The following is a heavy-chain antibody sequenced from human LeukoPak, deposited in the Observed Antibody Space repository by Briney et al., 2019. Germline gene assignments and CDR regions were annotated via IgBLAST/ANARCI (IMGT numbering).Heavy chain of an antibody. CDR1: GFTFSSYS. CDR2: IKQDGNEK. J-gene: IGHJ4*02. CDR3: ARGLTPNFRSYYFDY. D-gene: IGHD1-14*01. V-gene: IGHV3-7*04. Sequence: PGGSLRLSCAVSGFTFSSYSMNWVRQAPGKGLEWVANIKQDGNEKYYVDSVKGRFTISRDNAKNSLYLQMNSLRAEDTAVYYCARGLTPNFRSYYFDYWGQGTLVTVSS.